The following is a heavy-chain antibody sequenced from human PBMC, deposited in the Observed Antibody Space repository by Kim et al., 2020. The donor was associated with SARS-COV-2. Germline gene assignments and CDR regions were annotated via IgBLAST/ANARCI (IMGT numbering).Heavy chain of an antibody. Sequence: GGSLRLSCAASGFTFSSYGMHWVRQAPGKGLEWVAVISYDGSNKYYADSVKGRFTISRDNSKNTLYLQMNSLRAEDTAVYYCAKDSYARDPYYYYGMDVWGQGTTVTVSS. CDR2: ISYDGSNK. CDR3: AKDSYARDPYYYYGMDV. V-gene: IGHV3-30*18. J-gene: IGHJ6*02. CDR1: GFTFSSYG.